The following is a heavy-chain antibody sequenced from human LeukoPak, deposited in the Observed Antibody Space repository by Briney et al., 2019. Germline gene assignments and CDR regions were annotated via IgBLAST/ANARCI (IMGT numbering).Heavy chain of an antibody. J-gene: IGHJ4*02. Sequence: GGSLRLSCAASGFTFSSYGMHWVRQAPGRGLEWVAFIRYDGSNKYYADSVKGRFTISRDNSKNTLYLQMNSLRAEDTAIYYCAKEYTGTLSPFPSYFDNWGQGTLVTVSS. CDR1: GFTFSSYG. D-gene: IGHD1-26*01. V-gene: IGHV3-30*02. CDR3: AKEYTGTLSPFPSYFDN. CDR2: IRYDGSNK.